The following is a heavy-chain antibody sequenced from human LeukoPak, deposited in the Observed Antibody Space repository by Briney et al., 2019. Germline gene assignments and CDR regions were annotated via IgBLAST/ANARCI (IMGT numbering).Heavy chain of an antibody. CDR1: GHTFTSCA. V-gene: IGHV1-3*01. CDR3: ARVRAGGYYYYE. D-gene: IGHD3-22*01. Sequence: ASVKVSCKASGHTFTSCAMHWVRQAPGQRLEWMGWINAGNGNTKYSQKFQGRVTITRDTSASTVYMELSSLRSEDTAVYYCARVRAGGYYYYEWGQGTLVTVSS. CDR2: INAGNGNT. J-gene: IGHJ4*02.